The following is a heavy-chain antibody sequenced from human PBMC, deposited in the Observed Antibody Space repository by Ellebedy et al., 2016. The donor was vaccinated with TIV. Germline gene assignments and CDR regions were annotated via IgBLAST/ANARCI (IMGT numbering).Heavy chain of an antibody. CDR2: ISGSGGGM. V-gene: IGHV3-48*02. Sequence: GESLKISXTVSGFDFSQYGMNWVRQAPGKGLQWVSYISGSGGGMTYADSVKGRFTISRDNAKNSLYLHMNSLRDEDTAVYYCARGGAARPGYWGPGTLVTVSS. J-gene: IGHJ4*02. D-gene: IGHD6-6*01. CDR3: ARGGAARPGY. CDR1: GFDFSQYG.